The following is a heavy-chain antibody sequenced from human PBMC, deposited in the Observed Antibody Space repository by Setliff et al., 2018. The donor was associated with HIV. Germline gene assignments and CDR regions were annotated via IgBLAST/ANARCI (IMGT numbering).Heavy chain of an antibody. J-gene: IGHJ5*02. D-gene: IGHD2-2*01. Sequence: GASVKVSCKASGYTFTGYYMHWVRQAPGQGLEWMGRINPNSGGTNYAQKFQGRVTMTRDTSISTAYMELSRLRSDDTAVYYCARASTLLGYCSSTSCNNWFDPWGQGTPVTVSS. CDR2: INPNSGGT. CDR1: GYTFTGYY. V-gene: IGHV1-2*06. CDR3: ARASTLLGYCSSTSCNNWFDP.